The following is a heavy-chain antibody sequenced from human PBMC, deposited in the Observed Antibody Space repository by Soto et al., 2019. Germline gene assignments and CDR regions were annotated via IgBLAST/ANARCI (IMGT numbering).Heavy chain of an antibody. J-gene: IGHJ4*02. D-gene: IGHD6-13*01. V-gene: IGHV1-69*01. Sequence: QVQLVQSEAEVKKPGSSVKVSCKASGGTFSSYAISWVRQAPGQGLEWMGGIIPIFGTANYAQKFQGRVTITAAESTSTAYMELSSLRSEDTAGYYCARVSHMTWSLAAAGTDYWGQGALVTVSS. CDR1: GGTFSSYA. CDR3: ARVSHMTWSLAAAGTDY. CDR2: IIPIFGTA.